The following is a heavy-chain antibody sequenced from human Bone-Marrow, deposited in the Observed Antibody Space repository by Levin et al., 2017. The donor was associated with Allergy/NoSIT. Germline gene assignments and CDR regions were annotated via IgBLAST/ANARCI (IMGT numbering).Heavy chain of an antibody. CDR3: ARDMSRDYFGMDV. CDR1: GYTFTDFF. D-gene: IGHD3-10*01. CDR2: INPNSGGT. J-gene: IGHJ6*02. V-gene: IGHV1-2*02. Sequence: GESLKISCKTSGYTFTDFFIHWVRQAPGQGLEWMGWINPNSGGTNYAQKIQGRVTMTRGASISTAYMELSRLRSDDTGVYYCARDMSRDYFGMDVWGQGTTVTVSS.